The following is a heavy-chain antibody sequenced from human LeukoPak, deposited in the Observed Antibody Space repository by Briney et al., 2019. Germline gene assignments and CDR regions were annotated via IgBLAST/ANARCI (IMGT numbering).Heavy chain of an antibody. CDR1: GFPFSDYY. CDR3: ARDGSAGVPAAIPDY. Sequence: PGGSLRLSCAASGFPFSDYYMSWIRQAPGKGLEWVSYISSSSSTIYYADSVKGRFTISRDNAKNSLYLQMNSLRAEDTAVYYCARDGSAGVPAAIPDYWGQGTLVTVSS. V-gene: IGHV3-11*04. CDR2: ISSSSSTI. J-gene: IGHJ4*02. D-gene: IGHD2-2*02.